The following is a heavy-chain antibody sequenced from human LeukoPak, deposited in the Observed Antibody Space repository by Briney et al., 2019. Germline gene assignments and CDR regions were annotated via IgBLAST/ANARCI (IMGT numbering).Heavy chain of an antibody. CDR2: ISAYNGNT. Sequence: ASVKVSCKASGYTFTSYGISWVRQAPGQGLEWMGWISAYNGNTNYAQKLQGRVTMTTDTSTSTAYMELRSLRSDDTAVYYCARVDIVVVPAAISDTYYFDYWGQGTLVTVSS. CDR1: GYTFTSYG. J-gene: IGHJ4*02. D-gene: IGHD2-2*03. CDR3: ARVDIVVVPAAISDTYYFDY. V-gene: IGHV1-18*01.